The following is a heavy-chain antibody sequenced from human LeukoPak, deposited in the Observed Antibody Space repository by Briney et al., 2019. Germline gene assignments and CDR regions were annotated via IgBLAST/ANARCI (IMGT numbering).Heavy chain of an antibody. CDR1: GFTFNSYA. Sequence: GGSLRLSCAVSGFTFNSYAMHWVRQAPGKGLEWVAVISYDGSDKFYADSVKGRFTISRDNSKNTPYLQMNSLRAEDTAVYYCARDNPSSYYSVLAAAGQFDYWGQGTLVTVSS. D-gene: IGHD6-13*01. V-gene: IGHV3-30*04. J-gene: IGHJ4*02. CDR3: ARDNPSSYYSVLAAAGQFDY. CDR2: ISYDGSDK.